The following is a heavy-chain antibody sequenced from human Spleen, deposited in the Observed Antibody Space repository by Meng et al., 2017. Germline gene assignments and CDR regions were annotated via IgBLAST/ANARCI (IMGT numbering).Heavy chain of an antibody. Sequence: GGSLRLSCAASGFTFSSYAMHWVRQAPGKGLEWVAVISYDGSNKYYADSVKGRFTISRDNAKNSLYLQMNSLRAEDTAVYYCAKDPYCSSTSCHFDYWGQGTLVTVSS. V-gene: IGHV3-30*04. J-gene: IGHJ4*02. CDR3: AKDPYCSSTSCHFDY. CDR1: GFTFSSYA. CDR2: ISYDGSNK. D-gene: IGHD2-2*01.